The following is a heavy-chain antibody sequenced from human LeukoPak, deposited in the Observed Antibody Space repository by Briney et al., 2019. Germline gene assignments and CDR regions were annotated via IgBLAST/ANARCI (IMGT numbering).Heavy chain of an antibody. D-gene: IGHD3-16*01. Sequence: SETLSLTCTVSGGSISSSSYYWGWIRQPPGKGLEWIGSIYYSGSTYYNPSLKSRVTISVDTSKNQFSLKLSSVTAADTAVYYCARDFTPIPLGGGFSDAFDIWGQGTMVTVSS. CDR2: IYYSGST. V-gene: IGHV4-39*07. CDR1: GGSISSSSYY. CDR3: ARDFTPIPLGGGFSDAFDI. J-gene: IGHJ3*02.